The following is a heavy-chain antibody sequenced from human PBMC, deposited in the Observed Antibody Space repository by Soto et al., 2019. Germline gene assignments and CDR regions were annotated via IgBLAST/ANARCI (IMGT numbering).Heavy chain of an antibody. Sequence: GGSLRLSCAASGFLFSSYGLHWVRQAPGKGLEWVAIVSYDGSDSYYADSVKGRFTVSRDNSKNTLYLQMNSLRTEDTAVYYCARALGSAFDIWGQGTMVTVSS. CDR3: ARALGSAFDI. J-gene: IGHJ3*02. CDR2: VSYDGSDS. V-gene: IGHV3-30*03. CDR1: GFLFSSYG. D-gene: IGHD1-26*01.